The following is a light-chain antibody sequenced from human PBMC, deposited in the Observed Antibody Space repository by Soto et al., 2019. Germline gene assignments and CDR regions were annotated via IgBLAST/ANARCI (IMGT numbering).Light chain of an antibody. CDR3: EQYGSSPIT. CDR1: QSVSSSY. V-gene: IGKV3-20*01. J-gene: IGKJ5*01. Sequence: EIVLTQSPGTLSLSPGEKATLSCRASQSVSSSYLAWYQQKPGQAHRLTIYGAYSRATGIQDRFSGSGSGTDFTLTIRRLEPEDFAVYYCEQYGSSPITFGQGTRLEIK. CDR2: GAY.